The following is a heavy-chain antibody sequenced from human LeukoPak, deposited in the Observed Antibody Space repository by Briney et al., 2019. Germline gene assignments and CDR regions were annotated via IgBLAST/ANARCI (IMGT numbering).Heavy chain of an antibody. CDR1: GFTFGDHA. D-gene: IGHD6-19*01. CDR2: IRSKAYRGTT. V-gene: IGHV3-49*04. CDR3: TRVYSSGWYGNYFDY. Sequence: GGSLRLSCTASGFTFGDHAMSWVRQAPGKGLEWVGFIRSKAYRGTTEYAASVKGRFTISRDDSTSIAYLQMNSLKTEDTAVYYCTRVYSSGWYGNYFDYWGQGTLVTVSS. J-gene: IGHJ4*02.